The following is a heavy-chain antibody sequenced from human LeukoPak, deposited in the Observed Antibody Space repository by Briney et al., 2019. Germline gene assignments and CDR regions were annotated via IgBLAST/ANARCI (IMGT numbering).Heavy chain of an antibody. J-gene: IGHJ5*02. V-gene: IGHV3-48*01. CDR1: GFTFSSYS. CDR2: ISSNSSTI. Sequence: GGSLRLSCAASGFTFSSYSMNWVRQAPGKGLEWVSYISSNSSTIYYADSVKGRFTISRDNAKNSLYLQMNSLRAEDTAVYYCARAPLSSGRGSYLFDPWGQGTLVTVSS. D-gene: IGHD6-19*01. CDR3: ARAPLSSGRGSYLFDP.